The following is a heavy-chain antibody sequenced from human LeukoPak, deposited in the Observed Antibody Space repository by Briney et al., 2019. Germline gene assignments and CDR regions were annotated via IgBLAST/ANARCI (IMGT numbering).Heavy chain of an antibody. V-gene: IGHV4-59*01. D-gene: IGHD3-16*01. J-gene: IGHJ6*02. CDR1: GGSISSYY. CDR2: IYYSGST. Sequence: SETPSLTCTVSGGSISSYYWSWIRQPPGKGLEWIGYIYYSGSTNYNPSLKSRVTISVDMSKNQFSLKLSSVTAADTAVYYCARAFGGGGYSVTPPYGMDVWGQGTTVTVSS. CDR3: ARAFGGGGYSVTPPYGMDV.